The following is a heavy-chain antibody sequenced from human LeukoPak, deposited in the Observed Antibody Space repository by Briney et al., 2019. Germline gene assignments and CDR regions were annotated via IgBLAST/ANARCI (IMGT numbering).Heavy chain of an antibody. V-gene: IGHV3-48*03. CDR1: GFTFSSYG. D-gene: IGHD3-3*01. J-gene: IGHJ6*02. CDR3: ARPPSITNPYFGMDV. CDR2: ITSSGGAV. Sequence: PGGSLRLSCAASGFTFSSYGMNWVRQAPGKGLEWVSYITSSGGAVYYADSVKGRFTISRDNAKSSLYLQMNSLRAEDTAVYYCARPPSITNPYFGMDVWDQGTTVTVSS.